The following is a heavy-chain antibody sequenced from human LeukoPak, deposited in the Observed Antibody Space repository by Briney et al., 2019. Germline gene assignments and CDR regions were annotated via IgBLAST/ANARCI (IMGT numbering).Heavy chain of an antibody. CDR1: GFTFTMYW. D-gene: IGHD2-15*01. V-gene: IGHV3-74*01. Sequence: GSLRLSCAVSGFTFTMYWMHWVRQGPGKGLEWVSRITSDGSATGYADSVKGRFTISRDNAKNTLYLQMNSLRAEDTAVYYCARDASPGYFDLWGRGTLLIVSS. CDR3: ARDASPGYFDL. CDR2: ITSDGSAT. J-gene: IGHJ2*01.